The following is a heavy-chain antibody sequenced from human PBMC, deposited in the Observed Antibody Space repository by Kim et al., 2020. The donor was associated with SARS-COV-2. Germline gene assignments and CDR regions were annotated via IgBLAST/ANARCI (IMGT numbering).Heavy chain of an antibody. CDR3: ARRSPKMDYYDSSGYYPHDAFDI. J-gene: IGHJ3*02. D-gene: IGHD3-22*01. Sequence: SVKVSCKASGGTFSSYAISWVRQAPGQGLEWMGGIIPIFGTANYAQKFQGRVTITADESTSTAYMELSSLRSEDTAVYYCARRSPKMDYYDSSGYYPHDAFDIWGQGTMVTVSS. CDR2: IIPIFGTA. CDR1: GGTFSSYA. V-gene: IGHV1-69*13.